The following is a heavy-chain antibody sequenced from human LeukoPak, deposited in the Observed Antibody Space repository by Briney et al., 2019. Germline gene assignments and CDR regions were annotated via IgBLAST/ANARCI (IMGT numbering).Heavy chain of an antibody. CDR3: TTDEDWNYARKDV. D-gene: IGHD1-7*01. V-gene: IGHV3-15*07. CDR1: GFNVNNAW. J-gene: IGHJ6*02. Sequence: PGGSLRLSCAASGFNVNNAWMSWVRQAPGKGLEWVGRIRSKIDGGATDYAAPVKGRFTISRDDSKNTLYLQINSLKIEDTAMYYCTTDEDWNYARKDVWGQGATVIVSS. CDR2: IRSKIDGGAT.